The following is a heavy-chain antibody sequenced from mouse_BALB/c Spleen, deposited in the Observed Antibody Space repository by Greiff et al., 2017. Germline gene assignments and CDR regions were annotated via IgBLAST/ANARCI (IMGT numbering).Heavy chain of an antibody. CDR1: GFTFNTYA. D-gene: IGHD1-2*01. CDR3: VRLRLYAMDY. V-gene: IGHV10-1*02. Sequence: EVQLVESGGGLVQPKGSLKLSCAASGFTFNTYAMNWVRQAPGKGLEWVARIRSKSNNYATYYADSVKDRFTISRDDSQSMIYLQMNNLKTEDTAMYYCVRLRLYAMDYWGQGTSVTVSS. CDR2: IRSKSNNYAT. J-gene: IGHJ4*01.